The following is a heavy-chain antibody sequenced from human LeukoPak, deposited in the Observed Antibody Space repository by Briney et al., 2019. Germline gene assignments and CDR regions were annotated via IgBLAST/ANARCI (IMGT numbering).Heavy chain of an antibody. Sequence: ASVKVSFKASGYTFTSYAMNWVRQAPGQGLEWMGWINTNTGNPTYAQGFTGRFVFSLDTSVSTAYLQISSLKAGDTAVYYCARDRRYCSSTSCQNRNWFDPWGQGTLVTVSS. J-gene: IGHJ5*02. CDR3: ARDRRYCSSTSCQNRNWFDP. D-gene: IGHD2-2*01. V-gene: IGHV7-4-1*02. CDR1: GYTFTSYA. CDR2: INTNTGNP.